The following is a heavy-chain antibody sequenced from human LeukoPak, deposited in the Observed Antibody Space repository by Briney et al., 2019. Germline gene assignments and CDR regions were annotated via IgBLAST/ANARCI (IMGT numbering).Heavy chain of an antibody. V-gene: IGHV1-58*02. CDR2: IVVGSGNT. CDR1: GFTFTSSA. Sequence: GTSVKVSCKASGFTFTSSAMQWVRQARGQCLEWIGWIVVGSGNTNYAQKFQERVTITRDMSTSTAYMELSSLRSEDTAVYYCAAGISRLRFLEVTFDIWGQGTMVTVSS. J-gene: IGHJ3*02. CDR3: AAGISRLRFLEVTFDI. D-gene: IGHD3-3*01.